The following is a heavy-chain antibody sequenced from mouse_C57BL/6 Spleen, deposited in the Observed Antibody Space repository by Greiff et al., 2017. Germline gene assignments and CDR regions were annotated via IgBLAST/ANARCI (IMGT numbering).Heavy chain of an antibody. V-gene: IGHV5-4*01. J-gene: IGHJ2*01. CDR3: ARDLGYAYYFDY. CDR1: GFTFSSYA. D-gene: IGHD3-1*01. CDR2: ISDGGSYT. Sequence: EVMLVESGGGLVKPGGSLKLSCAASGFTFSSYAMSWVRQTPEKRLEWVATISDGGSYTYYPDNVKGRFTISRDNAKNNLYLQMSHLKSEDTAMYYCARDLGYAYYFDYWGQGTTLTVSS.